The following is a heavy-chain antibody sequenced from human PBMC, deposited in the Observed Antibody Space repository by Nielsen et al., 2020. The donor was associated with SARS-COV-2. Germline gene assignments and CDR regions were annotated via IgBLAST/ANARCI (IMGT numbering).Heavy chain of an antibody. J-gene: IGHJ4*02. CDR1: GFTFSSYA. Sequence: GESLKISCAASGFTFSSYAMSWVRQAPGKGLEWVSAISGSGGSTYYAESVKGRFTISRDNAKNTLYLQMNSLRAEDTAVYYCVRGLQVPNGLAHRWGQGTLVTVSS. D-gene: IGHD3-16*01. CDR2: ISGSGGST. CDR3: VRGLQVPNGLAHR. V-gene: IGHV3-23*01.